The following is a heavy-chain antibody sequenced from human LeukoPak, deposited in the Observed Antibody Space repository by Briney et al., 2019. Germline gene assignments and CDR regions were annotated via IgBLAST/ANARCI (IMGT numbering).Heavy chain of an antibody. CDR2: INPNSGGT. D-gene: IGHD4-17*01. CDR1: GYTFTGYY. CDR3: ARTLFYGDYGVDDAFDI. Sequence: ASVKVSCKASGYTFTGYYMHWVQQAPGQGLEWMGWINPNSGGTNYAQKFQGRVTMTRDTSISTAYMEPSRLRSDDTAVYYCARTLFYGDYGVDDAFDIWGQGTMVTVSS. J-gene: IGHJ3*02. V-gene: IGHV1-2*02.